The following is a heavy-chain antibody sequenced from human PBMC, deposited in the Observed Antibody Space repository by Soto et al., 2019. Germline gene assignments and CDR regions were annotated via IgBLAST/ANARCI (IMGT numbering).Heavy chain of an antibody. CDR3: AHRLEEDYAPGAFDI. CDR1: GFSLSTSGVG. V-gene: IGHV2-5*02. CDR2: IYWDDDK. Sequence: QITLKESGPPLVKPTQPLTLTCTFSGFSLSTSGVGVGWIRQPPGKALEWLALIYWDDDKRYSPSLKSRLTITKDTSKNQVVLTMTNMDPVDTATYYCAHRLEEDYAPGAFDIWGQGTMVTVSS. J-gene: IGHJ3*02. D-gene: IGHD4-17*01.